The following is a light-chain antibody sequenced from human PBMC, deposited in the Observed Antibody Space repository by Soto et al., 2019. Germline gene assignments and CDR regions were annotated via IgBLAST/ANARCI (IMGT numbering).Light chain of an antibody. CDR1: QSVSSSY. V-gene: IGKV3-20*01. J-gene: IGKJ1*01. CDR2: GAS. Sequence: EIVLTQSPGTLSLSPGERATLTCRASQSVSSSYLGWYQQKLGQAPRLLIYGASSRATGIPDRFSGSGSGTDFTLTISRLEPEDFAVYYCQQYGSSPQTFGRGTKVEIK. CDR3: QQYGSSPQT.